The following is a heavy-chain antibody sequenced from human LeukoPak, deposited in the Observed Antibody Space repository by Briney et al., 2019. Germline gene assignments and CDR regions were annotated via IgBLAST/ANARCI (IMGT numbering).Heavy chain of an antibody. Sequence: GRSLRLSCAPSGFTFSRHGMHWVRQAPGKGLEWVAIISNDGSRKYYAHSVEGRFTISRDNSKNTLYLQMNSLRAEDTAVYYCASSRSQFYFDYWGQGTLVTVSS. CDR1: GFTFSRHG. D-gene: IGHD6-13*01. CDR2: ISNDGSRK. V-gene: IGHV3-30*03. CDR3: ASSRSQFYFDY. J-gene: IGHJ4*02.